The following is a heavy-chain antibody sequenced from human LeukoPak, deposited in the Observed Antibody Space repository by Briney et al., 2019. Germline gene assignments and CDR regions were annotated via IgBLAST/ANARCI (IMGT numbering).Heavy chain of an antibody. D-gene: IGHD1-7*01. CDR3: AKDNPGELH. CDR1: GFTFSSYS. V-gene: IGHV3-21*04. CDR2: ISSSSSYI. J-gene: IGHJ4*02. Sequence: PGGSLRLSCAASGFTFSSYSMNWVRQAPGKGLEWVSSISSSSSYIYYADSVKGRFTISRDNSKNTLYLQMNSLRAEDTAVYYCAKDNPGELHWGQGTLVTVSS.